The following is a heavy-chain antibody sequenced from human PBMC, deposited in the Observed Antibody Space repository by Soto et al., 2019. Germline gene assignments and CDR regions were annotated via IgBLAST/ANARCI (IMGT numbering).Heavy chain of an antibody. D-gene: IGHD5-18*01. CDR3: AREYTYGSNFFDC. Sequence: PSETLSLTCTVSGGSISGAAYYWSWIRQHPGKGLEWIGYISHSGSTYYTPSLKSRVIISADTSKNQFSVNLTSVTAADTAVYYCAREYTYGSNFFDCWGQGALVTVSS. V-gene: IGHV4-31*03. CDR1: GGSISGAAYY. CDR2: ISHSGST. J-gene: IGHJ4*02.